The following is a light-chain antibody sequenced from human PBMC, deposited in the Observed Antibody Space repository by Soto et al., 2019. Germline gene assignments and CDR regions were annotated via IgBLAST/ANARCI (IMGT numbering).Light chain of an antibody. V-gene: IGLV2-14*01. CDR1: SSDVGGYNY. CDR2: DVS. CDR3: SSYTSSSTLGV. J-gene: IGLJ1*01. Sequence: QSVLTQPASVSGSPGQSITISCTGTSSDVGGYNYVSWYQQHPGKAPKLMIYDVSNRPSGVSNRFSGSKSGNTASLTISGRQAEDEDDYYCSSYTSSSTLGVFGTGTKLTVL.